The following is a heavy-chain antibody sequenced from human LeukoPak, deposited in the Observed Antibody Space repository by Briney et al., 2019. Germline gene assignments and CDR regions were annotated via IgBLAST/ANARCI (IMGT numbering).Heavy chain of an antibody. D-gene: IGHD5-18*01. Sequence: SETLSLTCAVYGGSFSGYYWSWIRQPPGKGLEWIGEINHSGSTSYNPSLKSRVTISVDTSKNQFSLKLSSVTAADTAVYYCARFSDTATNWGQGTLVTVSS. CDR3: ARFSDTATN. V-gene: IGHV4-34*01. J-gene: IGHJ4*02. CDR2: INHSGST. CDR1: GGSFSGYY.